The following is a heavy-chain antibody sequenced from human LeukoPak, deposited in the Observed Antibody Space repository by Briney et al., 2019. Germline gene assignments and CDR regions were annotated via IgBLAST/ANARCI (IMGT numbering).Heavy chain of an antibody. CDR2: IYHSGSI. Sequence: SETLSLTCAVSGGSISSGGYSWSWIRQPPGKGLEWIGYIYHSGSIYYNPSLKSRVTISVDRSKNQFSLKLSSVTAADTAVYYCARAIRQLVYFDYWGQGTLVTVSS. J-gene: IGHJ4*02. CDR3: ARAIRQLVYFDY. CDR1: GGSISSGGYS. D-gene: IGHD6-13*01. V-gene: IGHV4-30-2*01.